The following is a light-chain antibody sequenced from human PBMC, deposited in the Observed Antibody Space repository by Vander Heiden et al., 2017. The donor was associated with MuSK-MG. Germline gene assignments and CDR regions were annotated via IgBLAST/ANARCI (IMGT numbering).Light chain of an antibody. CDR2: AAS. CDR1: QNISRY. CDR3: QQHDNSLPFT. V-gene: IGKV1-39*01. J-gene: IGKJ3*01. Sequence: DIQMTPSPSSLSASVGDRVTITCRASQNISRYLNWYQQKPGKAPQLLIYAASSLQSGVPSRCSGSGYGTDYTLTISSRQPEDFAANYCQQHDNSLPFTFGHGTKVD.